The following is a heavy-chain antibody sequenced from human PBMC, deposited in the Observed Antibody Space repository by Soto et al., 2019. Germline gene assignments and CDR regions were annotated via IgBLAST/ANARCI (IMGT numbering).Heavy chain of an antibody. D-gene: IGHD3-10*01. J-gene: IGHJ4*02. V-gene: IGHV3-30*04. Sequence: QVQLVESGGGMAQAGTSLRLSCTGSGFTFNSLSLHWVRQGPDKGLEWVAVVSFDGKVTYYADSVKGRFTVSRDISKNIIYQIASSLSPDVTAFYYCAGVPYNDSQYLDDWGQGTPVTVSS. CDR3: AGVPYNDSQYLDD. CDR2: VSFDGKVT. CDR1: GFTFNSLS.